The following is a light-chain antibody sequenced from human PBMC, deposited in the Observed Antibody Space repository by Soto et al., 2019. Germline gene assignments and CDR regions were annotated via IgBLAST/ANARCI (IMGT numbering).Light chain of an antibody. V-gene: IGKV3-11*01. Sequence: EIVLTQSPATLSLSPGERATLSCRASQSVNTFLAWYQQKPGQAPRLLIYDASNRATGIPARFSGSGSGTDFTLTISSLEPEDFVVYYCQQRDNWPTFGQGTKLEIK. CDR2: DAS. CDR3: QQRDNWPT. CDR1: QSVNTF. J-gene: IGKJ2*01.